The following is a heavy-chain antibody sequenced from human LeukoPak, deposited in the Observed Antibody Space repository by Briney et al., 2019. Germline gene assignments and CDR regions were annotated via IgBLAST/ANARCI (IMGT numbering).Heavy chain of an antibody. J-gene: IGHJ5*02. D-gene: IGHD4-23*01. CDR2: ISAYNGNT. CDR3: ARVLYDYGGNSPWFDP. V-gene: IGHV1-18*01. CDR1: GYTFTSYG. Sequence: ASVKVSCKASGYTFTSYGISWVRQAPGQGLEWMGWISAYNGNTNYAQKLQGRVTMTPDTSTSTAYMELRSLRSDDTAVYYCARVLYDYGGNSPWFDPWGQGTLVTVSS.